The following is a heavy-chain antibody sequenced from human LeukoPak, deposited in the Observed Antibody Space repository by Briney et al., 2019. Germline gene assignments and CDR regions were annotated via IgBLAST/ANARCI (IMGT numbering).Heavy chain of an antibody. V-gene: IGHV4-39*01. CDR2: IYYSGST. Sequence: SETLSLTCTVSGGSISSSSYYWGWIRQPPGKGLERIGSIYYSGSTYYNPSLKSRVTISVDTSKNQFSLKLSSVTAADTAVYYCARRVPYGDYEYEQDYWGQGTLVTVSS. J-gene: IGHJ4*02. CDR1: GGSISSSSYY. D-gene: IGHD4-17*01. CDR3: ARRVPYGDYEYEQDY.